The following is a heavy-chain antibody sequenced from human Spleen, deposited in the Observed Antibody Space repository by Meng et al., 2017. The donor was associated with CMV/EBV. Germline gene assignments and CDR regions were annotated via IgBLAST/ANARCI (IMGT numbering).Heavy chain of an antibody. CDR1: GGSISSGGYY. D-gene: IGHD5-24*01. V-gene: IGHV4-31*03. J-gene: IGHJ4*02. CDR3: ARGPSRRLQFSFDY. Sequence: QRQLQESGPGLVKPSQTLSLTCTVFGGSISSGGYYWSWIRQHPGKGLEWIGYIYYSGSTYYNPSLKSRVTISVDTSKNQFSLKLSSVTAADTAVYYCARGPSRRLQFSFDYWGQGTLVTVSS. CDR2: IYYSGST.